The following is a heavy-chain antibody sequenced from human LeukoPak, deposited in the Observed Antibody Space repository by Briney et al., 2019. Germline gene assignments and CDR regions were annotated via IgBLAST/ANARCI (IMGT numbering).Heavy chain of an antibody. CDR2: INQDGSEK. V-gene: IGHV3-7*03. D-gene: IGHD3-10*01. Sequence: GGSLRLSCIASRLTLSNYWMNWVRQAPRKGPEWVAHINQDGSEKHYVDSVKGRFTISRDNAKNSLYLQMNNLRAEDTAVYYCARAPYGSGSSYYFDDWGQGTLVTVSS. CDR1: RLTLSNYW. CDR3: ARAPYGSGSSYYFDD. J-gene: IGHJ4*02.